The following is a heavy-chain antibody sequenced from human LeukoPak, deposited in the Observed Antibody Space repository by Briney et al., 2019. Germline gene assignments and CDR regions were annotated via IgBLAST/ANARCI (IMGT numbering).Heavy chain of an antibody. D-gene: IGHD3-9*01. CDR3: ARGDDILTGLPDY. CDR2: IYYSGST. J-gene: IGHJ4*02. V-gene: IGHV4-59*01. Sequence: SETLSLTCTVSGGSISSYYWSWIRQPPGKGLEWIGYIYYSGSTNYNPSLKSRVTISVDTSKNQFSLKLSSVTAADTAVYYCARGDDILTGLPDYWGQGTLVTVSS. CDR1: GGSISSYY.